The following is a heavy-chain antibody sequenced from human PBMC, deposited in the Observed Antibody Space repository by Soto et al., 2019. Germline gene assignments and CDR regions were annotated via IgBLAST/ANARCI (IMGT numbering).Heavy chain of an antibody. CDR1: GFTFSSYA. D-gene: IGHD2-15*01. J-gene: IGHJ5*02. CDR3: ANPVVAANVGDP. Sequence: GGSLRLSCAASGFTFSSYAMSWVRQAPGKGLEWVSAINGSGGSTSYADTVKGRFTISRDNSKNTLYLQMNSLGAEDTAVYYCANPVVAANVGDPWGQGTLVTVSS. CDR2: INGSGGST. V-gene: IGHV3-23*01.